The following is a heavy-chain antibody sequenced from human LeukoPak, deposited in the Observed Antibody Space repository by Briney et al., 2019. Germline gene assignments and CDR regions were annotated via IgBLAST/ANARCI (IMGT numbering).Heavy chain of an antibody. CDR3: ARAQTYYDFWSGYFDY. CDR1: GYSISSGYY. V-gene: IGHV4-38-2*02. CDR2: IYHSGST. Sequence: SETLSLTCTVSGYSISSGYYWGWIRQPPGKGLEWIGSIYHSGSTYYNPSLKSRVTISVDTSKNQFSLKLSSVTAADTAVYYCARAQTYYDFWSGYFDYWGQGTLVTVSS. J-gene: IGHJ4*02. D-gene: IGHD3-3*01.